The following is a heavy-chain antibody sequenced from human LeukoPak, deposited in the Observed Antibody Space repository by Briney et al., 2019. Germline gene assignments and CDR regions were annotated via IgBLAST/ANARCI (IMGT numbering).Heavy chain of an antibody. Sequence: QTGGSLRLSCAASGFTFSSYSMNWVRQAPGKGLEWVSYISSRSSTIYYADSVKGRFTISRDNAKKSLYLQVNSLRAEDTAVYYCARNEYSSSRFDYWGQGTLVTVSS. V-gene: IGHV3-48*01. J-gene: IGHJ4*02. D-gene: IGHD6-6*01. CDR3: ARNEYSSSRFDY. CDR1: GFTFSSYS. CDR2: ISSRSSTI.